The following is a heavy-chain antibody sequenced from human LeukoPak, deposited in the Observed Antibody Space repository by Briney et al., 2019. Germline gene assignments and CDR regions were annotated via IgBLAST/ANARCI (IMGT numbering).Heavy chain of an antibody. CDR1: GDSVSSNSAA. CDR3: AREPYYYGSGSYFPLDY. CDR2: TYYRSKWYN. D-gene: IGHD3-10*01. J-gene: IGHJ4*02. V-gene: IGHV6-1*01. Sequence: SQTLSLTCAISGDSVSSNSAAWNWIRQSPSRGLGWLGRTYYRSKWYNDYAVSVKSRITINPDTSKNQFSLQLNSVTPEDTAVYYCAREPYYYGSGSYFPLDYWGQGTLVTVSS.